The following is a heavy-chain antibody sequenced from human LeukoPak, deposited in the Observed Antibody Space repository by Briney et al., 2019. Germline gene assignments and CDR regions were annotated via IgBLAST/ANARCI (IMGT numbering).Heavy chain of an antibody. CDR2: FNPNSGGT. CDR1: GYTFTGYY. D-gene: IGHD2-15*01. CDR3: ARGTLRYCSGGSCYTPLGDFQH. V-gene: IGHV1-2*02. J-gene: IGHJ1*01. Sequence: ASVKVSCKASGYTFTGYYMHWVRQAPGQGLEWMGWFNPNSGGTNYAQKFQGRVTMTRDTSISTAYMELSRLRSDDTAVYYCARGTLRYCSGGSCYTPLGDFQHWGQGTLVTVSS.